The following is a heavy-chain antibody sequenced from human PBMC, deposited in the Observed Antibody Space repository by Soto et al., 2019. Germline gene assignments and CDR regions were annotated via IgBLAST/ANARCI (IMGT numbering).Heavy chain of an antibody. V-gene: IGHV4-31*03. CDR3: ARGLSIAARLNWFDP. CDR2: IYYSGST. D-gene: IGHD6-6*01. Sequence: SETLSLTCTVSGGSISSGGYYWSWIRQHPGKGLEWIGYIYYSGSTYYNPSLKSRVTISVDTSKNQFSLKLSSVTAADTALYYCARGLSIAARLNWFDPWGQGTLVTVSS. J-gene: IGHJ5*02. CDR1: GGSISSGGYY.